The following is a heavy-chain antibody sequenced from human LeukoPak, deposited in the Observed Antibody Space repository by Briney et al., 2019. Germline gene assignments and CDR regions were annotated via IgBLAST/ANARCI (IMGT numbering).Heavy chain of an antibody. CDR1: GFTSNTDGFNTYG. CDR2: ISGTGITT. CDR3: AKDRQQWLPIGYFDY. V-gene: IGHV3-23*01. J-gene: IGHJ4*02. Sequence: PGGSLRLSCAASGFTSNTDGFNTYGMSWLRQAPGKGLEWISVISGTGITTYYADSVKGRFTISRDNSKNTLYLQMNSLRAEDTAVYYCAKDRQQWLPIGYFDYWGQGTLVTVSS. D-gene: IGHD6-19*01.